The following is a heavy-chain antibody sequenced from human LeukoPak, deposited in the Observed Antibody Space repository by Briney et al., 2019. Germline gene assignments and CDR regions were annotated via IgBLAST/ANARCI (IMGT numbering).Heavy chain of an antibody. V-gene: IGHV1-2*02. CDR1: GYTFTGYY. D-gene: IGHD5-12*01. J-gene: IGHJ4*02. Sequence: ASVKVSCKASGYTFTGYYMHWVRQAPGQGLEWMGWINPNSGGTNYAQKFQGRVTMTRDTSISTAYMELSRLRSDDTAVYYCARVRTSGRGHSGYWEGFDYWGQGTLVTVSS. CDR2: INPNSGGT. CDR3: ARVRTSGRGHSGYWEGFDY.